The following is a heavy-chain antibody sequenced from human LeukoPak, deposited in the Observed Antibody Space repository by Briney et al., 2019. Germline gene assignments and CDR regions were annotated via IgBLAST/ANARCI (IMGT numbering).Heavy chain of an antibody. Sequence: GGTLRLSCAASGFTFSSYSMNWVRQAPGKGLEWISYISSSSTTVYYADSVKGRFTISRDNAKNSLYLQMNSLRAEDTAVFYCVKDMKIKAAGYYFDYWGQGTLVTVSS. CDR2: ISSSSTTV. D-gene: IGHD6-13*01. J-gene: IGHJ4*02. V-gene: IGHV3-48*01. CDR1: GFTFSSYS. CDR3: VKDMKIKAAGYYFDY.